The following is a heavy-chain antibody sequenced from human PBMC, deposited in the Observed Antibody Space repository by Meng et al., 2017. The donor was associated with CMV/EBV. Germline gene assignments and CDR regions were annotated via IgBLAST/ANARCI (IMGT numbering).Heavy chain of an antibody. CDR2: INPSGGST. V-gene: IGHV1-46*01. J-gene: IGHJ4*02. CDR1: GYTFTSYY. D-gene: IGHD2-15*01. CDR3: AREGEGVVAATPHFDY. Sequence: QVRVGEAGAEVKKPGASVKVSCKASGYTFTSYYMHWVRQAPGQGLEWMGIINPSGGSTSYAQKFQGRVTMTRDTSTSTVYMELSSLRSEDTAVYYCAREGEGVVAATPHFDYWGQGTLVTVSS.